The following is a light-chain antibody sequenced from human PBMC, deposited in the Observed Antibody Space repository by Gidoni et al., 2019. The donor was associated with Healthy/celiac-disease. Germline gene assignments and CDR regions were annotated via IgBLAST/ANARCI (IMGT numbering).Light chain of an antibody. CDR2: YDS. Sequence: SYVLTQPPSVSVAPGTTARITCGGNNIGSKSGHWYQQKPGQAPVLVIYYDSDRPSGPPERFSGSNSGNTATLTISRVEAGDEADYYCQVWDSSSDHPVFGGGTKLTVL. CDR3: QVWDSSSDHPV. CDR1: NIGSKS. J-gene: IGLJ2*01. V-gene: IGLV3-21*04.